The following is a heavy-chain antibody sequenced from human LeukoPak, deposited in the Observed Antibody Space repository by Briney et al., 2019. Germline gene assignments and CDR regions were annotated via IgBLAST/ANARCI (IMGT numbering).Heavy chain of an antibody. Sequence: ASVKVSCKASGYTFTGYYLYWVRQAPGQGLEYMGWINPNSGGTNVAQKFQGRVTMTRDTSISTVYMELSSLRSEDTAVYYCARLRYSPPGMYYFDYWGQGTLVTVSS. CDR1: GYTFTGYY. D-gene: IGHD1-1*01. CDR2: INPNSGGT. V-gene: IGHV1-2*02. CDR3: ARLRYSPPGMYYFDY. J-gene: IGHJ4*02.